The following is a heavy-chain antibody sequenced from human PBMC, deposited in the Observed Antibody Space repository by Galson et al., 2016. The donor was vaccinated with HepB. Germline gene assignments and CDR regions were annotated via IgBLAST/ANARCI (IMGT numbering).Heavy chain of an antibody. J-gene: IGHJ6*03. CDR2: IIPIFGTA. CDR1: GGSFRTYA. CDR3: ARDHIAVAAMDV. V-gene: IGHV1-69*13. D-gene: IGHD6-19*01. Sequence: SVKVSCKASGGSFRTYAIYWVRQAPGQGLEWMGGIIPIFGTANYAQKFQGRVTITADESTSTAYMELSSLRSEDTAMYYCARDHIAVAAMDVWGKGTTVTVSS.